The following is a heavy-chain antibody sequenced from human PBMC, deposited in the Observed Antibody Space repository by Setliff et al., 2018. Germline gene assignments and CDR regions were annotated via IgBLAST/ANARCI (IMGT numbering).Heavy chain of an antibody. CDR2: IYYSGST. Sequence: SETLSLTCAVYGGSISSGGYYWSWIRQHPGKGLEWIGYIYYSGSTYYNPSLKSRVTISVDTSKNQFSLKLNSVTAADTAVYYCARVPRFTDTRNAFDIWGQGTMVTVSS. CDR1: GGSISSGGYY. D-gene: IGHD5-18*01. V-gene: IGHV4-31*11. J-gene: IGHJ3*02. CDR3: ARVPRFTDTRNAFDI.